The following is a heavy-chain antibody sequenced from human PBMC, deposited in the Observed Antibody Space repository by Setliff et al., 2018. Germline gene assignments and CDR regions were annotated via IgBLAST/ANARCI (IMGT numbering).Heavy chain of an antibody. Sequence: ASVKVSCKASGYTFSSYGVHWVRQAPGQRLEWMGWINAANGNTKYSQKFKGRVTMTRDTSITTVYMDLSRLKSDDTAVYYCARGTDYHGSGSYWAKDVWGKGTTVTVSS. CDR1: GYTFSSYG. D-gene: IGHD3-10*01. CDR3: ARGTDYHGSGSYWAKDV. J-gene: IGHJ6*04. CDR2: INAANGNT. V-gene: IGHV1-3*01.